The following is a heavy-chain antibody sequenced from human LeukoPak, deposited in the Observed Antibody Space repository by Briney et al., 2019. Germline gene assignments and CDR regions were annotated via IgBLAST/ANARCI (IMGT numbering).Heavy chain of an antibody. CDR2: INSDGSST. J-gene: IGHJ4*02. V-gene: IGHV3-74*01. Sequence: SGGSLRLSCAASGFTLSSYWMRWVRQAPGKGLVWVSRINSDGSSTSYADSVKGRFTISRDNAKNTLYLQMNSLRAEDTAVYYCARGYRGYDFMDTAMEHWGQGTLVTVSS. CDR1: GFTLSSYW. D-gene: IGHD5-18*01. CDR3: ARGYRGYDFMDTAMEH.